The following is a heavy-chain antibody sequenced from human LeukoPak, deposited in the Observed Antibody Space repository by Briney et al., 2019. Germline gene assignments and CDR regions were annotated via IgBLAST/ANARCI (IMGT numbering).Heavy chain of an antibody. CDR2: INPYSGDT. CDR3: ARDQGSLTRSWYTGY. D-gene: IGHD6-13*01. V-gene: IGHV1-2*06. J-gene: IGHJ4*02. Sequence: GASLKVSCKASGYTFTGYHIHWVRQAPGQGLEWMRRINPYSGDTNSAQKFQGRVTMHRETSITTAYIDLSTRTPNAPAVYFCARDQGSLTRSWYTGYWGQGTQVTVSS. CDR1: GYTFTGYH.